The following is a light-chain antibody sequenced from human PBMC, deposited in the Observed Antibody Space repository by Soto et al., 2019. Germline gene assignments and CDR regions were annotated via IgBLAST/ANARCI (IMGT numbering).Light chain of an antibody. Sequence: QSALTQPASVSGSPGQSITISCTGTSSDVGGYNYVSWYQHHPGKAPKLLIYEVSNRPSGVSNRFSGSKSGNTASLTISGLQAEDETDYYCSSYSSGSTHVIFGGGTKVTVL. J-gene: IGLJ2*01. CDR3: SSYSSGSTHVI. V-gene: IGLV2-14*01. CDR1: SSDVGGYNY. CDR2: EVS.